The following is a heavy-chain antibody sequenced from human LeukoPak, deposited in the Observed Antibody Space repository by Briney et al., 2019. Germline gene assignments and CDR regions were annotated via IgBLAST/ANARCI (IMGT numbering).Heavy chain of an antibody. CDR2: IDSDGSTT. Sequence: GGSLRLSCAASGFTFSSYWMHWVRQAPGKGLVWVSRIDSDGSTTSYADSVKGRFTISRDNAKNTLFLQMNSLRVEDTGVYFCARGGSDTAMAHDYWGQGILVTVSS. J-gene: IGHJ4*02. CDR3: ARGGSDTAMAHDY. V-gene: IGHV3-74*01. D-gene: IGHD5-18*01. CDR1: GFTFSSYW.